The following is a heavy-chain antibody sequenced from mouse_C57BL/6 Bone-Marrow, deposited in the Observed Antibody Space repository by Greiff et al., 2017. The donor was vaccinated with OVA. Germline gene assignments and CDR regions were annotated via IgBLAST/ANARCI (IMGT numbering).Heavy chain of an antibody. Sequence: QVQLQQPGAELVKPGASVKLSCKASGYTFTSYWMQWVKQRPGQGLEWIGEIDPSDSYTNYNQKFKGKAKLTVDTSSSTAYMQHSSLTSEDSAVDYCASAVFAYWGQGTLVTVSA. CDR2: IDPSDSYT. J-gene: IGHJ3*01. CDR1: GYTFTSYW. CDR3: ASAVFAY. V-gene: IGHV1-50*01.